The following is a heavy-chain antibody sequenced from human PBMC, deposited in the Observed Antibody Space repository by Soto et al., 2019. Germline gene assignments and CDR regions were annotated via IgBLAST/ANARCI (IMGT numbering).Heavy chain of an antibody. CDR1: GYTFTSYD. CDR2: MNPNSGNT. CDR3: ARGSGARNDDYIWGSYRYYMDV. V-gene: IGHV1-8*01. J-gene: IGHJ6*03. Sequence: QVQLVQSGAEVKKPGASVKVSCKASGYTFTSYDINWVRQATGQGLEWMGWMNPNSGNTGYAQKFQGRVTMTRNTSIRTAYMELSSLRSEDTAVYYCARGSGARNDDYIWGSYRYYMDVWGKGTTVTVSS. D-gene: IGHD3-16*02.